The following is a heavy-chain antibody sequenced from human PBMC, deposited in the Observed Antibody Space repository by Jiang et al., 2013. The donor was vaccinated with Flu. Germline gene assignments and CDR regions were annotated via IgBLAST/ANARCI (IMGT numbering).Heavy chain of an antibody. Sequence: GAEVKKPGSSVKVSCKTSGGSFSTHAFSWVRQAPGQRLEWMGWIHPGNGDTQSPQKFQGRVTISRDTSASTAYMELTGLTSEDTAVYYCARRLTDTHGNPFDIWGQGTAVTVSS. CDR3: ARRLTDTHGNPFDI. CDR2: IHPGNGDT. V-gene: IGHV1-3*01. J-gene: IGHJ3*02. D-gene: IGHD1-26*01. CDR1: GGSFSTHA.